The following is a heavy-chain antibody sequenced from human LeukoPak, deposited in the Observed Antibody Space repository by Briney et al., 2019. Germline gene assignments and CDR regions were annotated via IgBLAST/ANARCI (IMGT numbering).Heavy chain of an antibody. Sequence: PSETLSLTCAVYGGSFSGYYWGWIPQPPGKGLGWIGEVNHSGGTNYNPSLKSRVPISVDKSKNQFSLKLTSVTAADTAVYYCARVRNYDRWGQGTLVTVSS. CDR3: ARVRNYDR. J-gene: IGHJ4*02. V-gene: IGHV4-34*01. CDR2: VNHSGGT. D-gene: IGHD3-16*01. CDR1: GGSFSGYY.